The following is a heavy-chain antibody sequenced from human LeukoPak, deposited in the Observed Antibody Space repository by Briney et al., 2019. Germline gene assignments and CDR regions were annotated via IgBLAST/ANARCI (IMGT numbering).Heavy chain of an antibody. J-gene: IGHJ6*03. V-gene: IGHV3-53*01. Sequence: GGSLRLSCAASGFTVSSNYMSWVRQAPGKGLEWVSVIYSGGSTYYADSVKGRFTISRDNSKNTLYLQMNSLRAEDTAVYYCARVASLGYCSGGSCYSYYYYYMDVWGKGTTVTISS. CDR3: ARVASLGYCSGGSCYSYYYYYMDV. D-gene: IGHD2-15*01. CDR2: IYSGGST. CDR1: GFTVSSNY.